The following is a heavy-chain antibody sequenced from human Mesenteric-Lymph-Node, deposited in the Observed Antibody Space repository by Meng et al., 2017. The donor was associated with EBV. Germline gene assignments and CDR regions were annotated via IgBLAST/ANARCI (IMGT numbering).Heavy chain of an antibody. J-gene: IGHJ4*02. CDR2: VFYSGST. D-gene: IGHD3-10*01. Sequence: QLQLQESGPGLVKPSETLSLTCTVSGDSISSNYCWNWIRQSPGKGLEWIGSVFYSGSTYYNPSLKSRVTISVDTSTGEFSLKLTSVTAADTAIYYCVRDELMVRGLFDSWGQGTLVTVSS. CDR1: GDSISSNYC. CDR3: VRDELMVRGLFDS. V-gene: IGHV4-39*07.